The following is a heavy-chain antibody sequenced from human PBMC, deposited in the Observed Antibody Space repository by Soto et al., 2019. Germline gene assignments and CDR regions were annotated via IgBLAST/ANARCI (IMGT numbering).Heavy chain of an antibody. CDR3: AGASGWKFDY. Sequence: CAASGFSFSSYGMHWVRQAPGTGLVWVSRVDADGSGTTYAGSVKGRFSISRDNAKNTVSLQMNNLRAEDTAVYYCAGASGWKFDYWGLGVLVTVSS. CDR2: VDADGSGT. CDR1: GFSFSSYG. D-gene: IGHD1-1*01. J-gene: IGHJ4*02. V-gene: IGHV3-74*01.